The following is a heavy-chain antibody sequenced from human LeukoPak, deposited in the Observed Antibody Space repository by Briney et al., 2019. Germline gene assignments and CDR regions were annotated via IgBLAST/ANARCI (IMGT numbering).Heavy chain of an antibody. CDR1: GDSITSNSDY. CDR3: ARESGCSSTSCYTGMQRYNWFDP. CDR2: IYYSGST. Sequence: PSETLSLTCTVSGDSITSNSDYWGWIRQPPGKGLEWIGSIYYSGSTYYNPSLKSRVTISVDTSKNQFSLKLSSVTAADTAVYYCARESGCSSTSCYTGMQRYNWFDPWGQGTLVTVSS. D-gene: IGHD2-2*02. J-gene: IGHJ5*02. V-gene: IGHV4-39*02.